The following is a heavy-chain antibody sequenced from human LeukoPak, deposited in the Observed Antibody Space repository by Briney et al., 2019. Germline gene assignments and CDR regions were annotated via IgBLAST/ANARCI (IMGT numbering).Heavy chain of an antibody. D-gene: IGHD6-13*01. CDR2: LSSSGGAT. CDR3: AKDSRRSSSFGVLSY. V-gene: IGHV3-23*01. CDR1: GFTLSNYA. Sequence: PGGSLRLSCVASGFTLSNYAMSWVRQAPGKGLEWVSILSSSGGATYYADSVKGRFTISRDNSKNTLYLQMNSLRAEDTAVYYCAKDSRRSSSFGVLSYWGQGTLVTVSS. J-gene: IGHJ4*02.